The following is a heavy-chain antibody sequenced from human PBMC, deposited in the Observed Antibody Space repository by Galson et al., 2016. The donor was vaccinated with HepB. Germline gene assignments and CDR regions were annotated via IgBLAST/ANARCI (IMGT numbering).Heavy chain of an antibody. Sequence: SLSLCGAASGFSYNSYDMNWIRQAPRKGLQWVSTIRNGGGSTYYSDSVKGRFTISRDNSKNTLYLQMNSLSAADTAVYFCAKRMNPSWFDSWGQRTLVTVSS. CDR2: IRNGGGST. CDR1: GFSYNSYD. D-gene: IGHD2-15*01. CDR3: AKRMNPSWFDS. J-gene: IGHJ5*01. V-gene: IGHV3-23*01.